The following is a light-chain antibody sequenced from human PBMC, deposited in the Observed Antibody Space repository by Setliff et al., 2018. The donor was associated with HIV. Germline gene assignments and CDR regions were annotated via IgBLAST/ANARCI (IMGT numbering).Light chain of an antibody. V-gene: IGLV1-40*01. CDR3: QSYDSRINGYV. CDR1: SSNVGTGFG. CDR2: DTN. J-gene: IGLJ1*01. Sequence: QSVLTQPPSVSGAPGQRVTIYCSGSSSNVGTGFGVQWYQQFPGAAPKLLIHDTNSRPSEVPVRFSGSKSGASASLAINGLEAEDEADYYCQSYDSRINGYVFGTGTKVTVL.